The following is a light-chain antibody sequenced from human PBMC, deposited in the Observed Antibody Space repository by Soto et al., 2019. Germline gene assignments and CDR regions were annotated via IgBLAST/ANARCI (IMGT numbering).Light chain of an antibody. V-gene: IGKV3-15*01. CDR2: GAS. Sequence: EIVMTQSPATLSVSPGERATLSCRASQSVSSNLAWYQQKPGQAPRLLIYGASTRATGIPARFSGSGSGTGFTLTISSLQSEDFEVYYCQQYNSWPRTFGQGTKVEIK. CDR3: QQYNSWPRT. CDR1: QSVSSN. J-gene: IGKJ1*01.